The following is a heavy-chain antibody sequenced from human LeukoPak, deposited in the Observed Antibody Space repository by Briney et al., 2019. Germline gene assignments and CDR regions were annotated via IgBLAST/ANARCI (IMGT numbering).Heavy chain of an antibody. V-gene: IGHV1-2*02. CDR1: GYTSTAYN. CDR2: INLNSGVT. Sequence: ASVNVSCKAYGYTSTAYNFHWVRLAPGQGLEWMGWINLNSGVTRYAQKFQDRVTMTRDTSITTAYMELSRLRSDDTAVYYCARDETAATGIAMDVWGQGTTVTVSS. CDR3: ARDETAATGIAMDV. J-gene: IGHJ6*02. D-gene: IGHD6-13*01.